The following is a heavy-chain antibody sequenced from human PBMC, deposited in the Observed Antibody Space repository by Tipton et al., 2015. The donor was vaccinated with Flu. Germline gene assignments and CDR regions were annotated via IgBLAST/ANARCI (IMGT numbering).Heavy chain of an antibody. V-gene: IGHV4-38-2*01. J-gene: IGHJ5*02. CDR2: IYHSGST. Sequence: TLSLTCAVSGYSISSGYYWGWIRQPPGKGLEWIVSIYHSGSTYYNPSLKSRVTISVDTSKNQFSLKLSSVTAADTAVYYCARRYCSGGSCVTGWFDPWGQGTLVTVSS. D-gene: IGHD2-15*01. CDR3: ARRYCSGGSCVTGWFDP. CDR1: GYSISSGYY.